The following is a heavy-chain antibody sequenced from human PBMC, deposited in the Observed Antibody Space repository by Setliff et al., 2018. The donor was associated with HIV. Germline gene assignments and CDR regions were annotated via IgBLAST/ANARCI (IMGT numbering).Heavy chain of an antibody. D-gene: IGHD1-1*01. CDR1: AYSFTTFW. V-gene: IGHV5-51*01. Sequence: GESLKISCKGSAYSFTTFWIAWVRQMPGKGLEWMGIIYPGGSDTTYSPSFQGQVTISVDKSISTAYLQWSSLKASDSAMYYCARQTVHTTHSLDFGSPNRDYYYGMDVWGQGTTVTVSS. CDR3: ARQTVHTTHSLDFGSPNRDYYYGMDV. CDR2: IYPGGSDT. J-gene: IGHJ6*02.